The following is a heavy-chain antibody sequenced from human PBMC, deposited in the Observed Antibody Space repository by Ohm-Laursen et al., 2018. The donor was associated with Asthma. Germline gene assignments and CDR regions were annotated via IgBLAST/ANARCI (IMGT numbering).Heavy chain of an antibody. Sequence: SLRLSCSASGFTFSSYWMHWVRQAPGKGLVWVSHIKSDGTSTNYADSVKGRLTISRDNAKNTLYLQMNSLRAEDTAVYYCARVALGYYGSGSYDYWGQGTLVTVSS. CDR3: ARVALGYYGSGSYDY. D-gene: IGHD3-10*01. CDR1: GFTFSSYW. J-gene: IGHJ4*02. V-gene: IGHV3-74*01. CDR2: IKSDGTST.